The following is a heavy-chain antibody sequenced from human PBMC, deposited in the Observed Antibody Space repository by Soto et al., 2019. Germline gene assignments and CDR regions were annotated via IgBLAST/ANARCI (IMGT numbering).Heavy chain of an antibody. J-gene: IGHJ4*02. CDR1: GGSIGSYY. Sequence: PSETLSLTCTVSGGSIGSYYWSWIRQPPGKGLEWIGYIYYRGTTNYNPSLKSRVTISVDTSKNQFSLKLSSVTAADTAVYYCARNYYDSSGYSYCFDYWGQGTLVTVSS. V-gene: IGHV4-59*01. D-gene: IGHD3-22*01. CDR3: ARNYYDSSGYSYCFDY. CDR2: IYYRGTT.